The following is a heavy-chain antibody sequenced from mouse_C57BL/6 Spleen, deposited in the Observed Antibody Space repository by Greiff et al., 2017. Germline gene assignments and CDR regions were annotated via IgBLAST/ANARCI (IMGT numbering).Heavy chain of an antibody. CDR2: IYPGYGDT. CDR1: GYAFSSYW. Sequence: QVQLQQSGAELVKPGASVKISCKASGYAFSSYWMNWVKQRPGKGLEWIGKIYPGYGDTNYNGKFKGKATLTADKSSSTAYMQLSSLTSEDAAVYCCARDYGSRDYYDDRGQGTTLTVAS. CDR3: ARDYGSRDYYDD. V-gene: IGHV1-80*01. D-gene: IGHD1-1*01. J-gene: IGHJ2*01.